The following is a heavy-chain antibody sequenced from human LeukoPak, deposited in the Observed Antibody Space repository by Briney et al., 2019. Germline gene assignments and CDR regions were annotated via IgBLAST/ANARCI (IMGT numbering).Heavy chain of an antibody. D-gene: IGHD3-3*01. J-gene: IGHJ4*02. CDR2: ISAYNGNT. V-gene: IGHV1-18*01. CDR3: PRSRGRISIFGIIITDFNY. CDR1: GYTFTSYG. Sequence: ASVKVSCKASGYTFTSYGISWVRQAPGEGLEWMGWISAYNGNTNYAQKLQSRVTMTADTSTSTAYTQLSRLSSDDTAVYYCPRSRGRISIFGIIITDFNYWGQGTLVTVSS.